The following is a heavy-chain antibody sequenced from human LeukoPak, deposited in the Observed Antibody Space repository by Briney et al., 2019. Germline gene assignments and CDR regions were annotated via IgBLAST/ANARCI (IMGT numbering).Heavy chain of an antibody. D-gene: IGHD5-24*01. V-gene: IGHV1-18*01. Sequence: GASVKVSCKASGYTFTSFGISWVRQAPGQGLEWMGWISTYNGNTNYAQKLQGRVTMTTDTSASKVYMELSSLRSEDTAIYYCARIRDGYNDAYDIWGQGTVVTVPS. CDR3: ARIRDGYNDAYDI. CDR2: ISTYNGNT. CDR1: GYTFTSFG. J-gene: IGHJ3*02.